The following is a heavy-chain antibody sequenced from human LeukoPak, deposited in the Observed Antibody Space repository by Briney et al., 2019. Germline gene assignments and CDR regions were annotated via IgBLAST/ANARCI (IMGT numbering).Heavy chain of an antibody. CDR1: GYTFTGYY. V-gene: IGHV1-2*06. CDR2: INPNSGGT. Sequence: ASVKVSCKASGYTFTGYYMHWVRQAPGQGLEWMGRINPNSGGTNYAQKFQGRVTMTRDTSISTAYMGLSRLRSDDTAVYYCAREGYYDSSGYCFDYWGQGTLVTVSS. D-gene: IGHD3-22*01. J-gene: IGHJ4*02. CDR3: AREGYYDSSGYCFDY.